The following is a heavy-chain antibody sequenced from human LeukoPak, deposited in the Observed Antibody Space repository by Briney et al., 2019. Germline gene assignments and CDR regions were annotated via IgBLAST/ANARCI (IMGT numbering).Heavy chain of an antibody. Sequence: GESLKISCKDSGYSFTSYWIGWVRPMPGKGLEWMWIIYPGDSDTRYSPSFQGQVTISGDKSINTAYLQWSRLKDSDTAIYYCARRGEAMDPFDYWGQGTLVTVSS. CDR1: GYSFTSYW. CDR3: ARRGEAMDPFDY. J-gene: IGHJ4*02. V-gene: IGHV5-51*01. CDR2: IYPGDSDT. D-gene: IGHD5-18*01.